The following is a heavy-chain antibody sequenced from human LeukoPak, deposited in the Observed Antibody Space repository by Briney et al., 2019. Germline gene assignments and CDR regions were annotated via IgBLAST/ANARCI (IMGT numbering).Heavy chain of an antibody. J-gene: IGHJ6*02. V-gene: IGHV3-21*01. D-gene: IGHD3-3*01. CDR2: ISSSSSYI. Sequence: GGSLRLSCAASGFTFGSYSMNWVRQAPGKGLEWVSSISSSSSYIYYADSVKGRFTISRDNAKNSLYLQMNSLRAEDTAVYYCARDGTIFGVVYGMDVWGQGTTVTVSS. CDR3: ARDGTIFGVVYGMDV. CDR1: GFTFGSYS.